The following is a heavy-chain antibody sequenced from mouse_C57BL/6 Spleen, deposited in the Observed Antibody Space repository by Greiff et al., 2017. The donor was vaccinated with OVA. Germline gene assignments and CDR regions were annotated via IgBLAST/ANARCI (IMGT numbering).Heavy chain of an antibody. Sequence: EVQLQQSGPELVKPGASVKISCKASGYTFTDYYMNWVKQSHGKSLEWIGDINPNNGGTSYNQKFKGKATLTVDKSSSTAYMELRSLTTEDSAVYYCAINYYGNWFAYWGQGTLVTVSA. CDR2: INPNNGGT. D-gene: IGHD1-1*01. CDR3: AINYYGNWFAY. J-gene: IGHJ3*01. V-gene: IGHV1-26*01. CDR1: GYTFTDYY.